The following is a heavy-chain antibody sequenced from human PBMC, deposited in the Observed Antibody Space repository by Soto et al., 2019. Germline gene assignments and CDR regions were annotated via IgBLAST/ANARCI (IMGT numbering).Heavy chain of an antibody. D-gene: IGHD3-9*01. V-gene: IGHV5-51*01. Sequence: GESLKISCKGSGYSFTSYWIGWVRQMPGKGLEWMGIIYPGDSDTRYSPSFQGQVTISADKSISTAYLQWSSLKASDTAMYYCARSGRYFDWTRLGAFDIWRQGTMVTVSS. J-gene: IGHJ3*02. CDR1: GYSFTSYW. CDR3: ARSGRYFDWTRLGAFDI. CDR2: IYPGDSDT.